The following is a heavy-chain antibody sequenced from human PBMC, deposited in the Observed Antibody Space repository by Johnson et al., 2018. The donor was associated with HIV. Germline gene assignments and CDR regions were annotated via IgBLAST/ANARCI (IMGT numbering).Heavy chain of an antibody. J-gene: IGHJ3*02. CDR3: AKEEAAGPYDAFDI. Sequence: VQLVESGGGLVQPGRSLRLSCAASGFTFDVYVMHWVRQAPGKGREWVSGISWNSGRIGYADSVKGRFTISRANAKNSLYQQMTSLRAEDTALYYCAKEEAAGPYDAFDIWGQGTMVTVSS. CDR2: ISWNSGRI. D-gene: IGHD6-13*01. V-gene: IGHV3-9*01. CDR1: GFTFDVYV.